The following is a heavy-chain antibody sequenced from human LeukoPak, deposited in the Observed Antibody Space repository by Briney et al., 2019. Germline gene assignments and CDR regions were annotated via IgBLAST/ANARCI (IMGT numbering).Heavy chain of an antibody. V-gene: IGHV4-59*01. J-gene: IGHJ4*02. CDR2: IYYSGST. D-gene: IGHD2-21*01. Sequence: PSETLSLTCTVSGGSISSYYWSWIRQPPGKGLEWIGYIYYSGSTNYNPSLKSRVTISVDTSKNQFSLKLSSVTAADTAVYYCARCCGGDCPFDYWGQGTLVTVSS. CDR3: ARCCGGDCPFDY. CDR1: GGSISSYY.